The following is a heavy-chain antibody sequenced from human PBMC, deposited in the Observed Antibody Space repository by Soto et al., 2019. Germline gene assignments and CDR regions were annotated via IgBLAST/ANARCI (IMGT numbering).Heavy chain of an antibody. Sequence: SETLSLTCTVSGDSISSGGYYWSWIRQHPGKGMGWIGYIYYSGSTYYNPSLKSRLTISVDTSKNQFSLKLSSVTAADTAVYYCARDSGWPYYYGSGSDQNYYYYGMDVWGQGTTVTVSS. J-gene: IGHJ6*02. CDR2: IYYSGST. D-gene: IGHD3-10*01. CDR1: GDSISSGGYY. CDR3: ARDSGWPYYYGSGSDQNYYYYGMDV. V-gene: IGHV4-31*03.